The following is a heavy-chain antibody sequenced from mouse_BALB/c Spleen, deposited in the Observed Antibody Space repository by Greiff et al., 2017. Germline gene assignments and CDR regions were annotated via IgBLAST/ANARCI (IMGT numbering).Heavy chain of an antibody. Sequence: EVKLMESGGGLVKPGGSLKLSCAASGFAFSSYDMSWVRQTPEKRLEWVAYISSGGGSTYYPDTVKGRFTISRDNAKNTLYLQMSSLKSEDTAMYYCARGDYSFAYWGQGTLVTVSA. CDR2: ISSGGGST. CDR1: GFAFSSYD. CDR3: ARGDYSFAY. V-gene: IGHV5-12-1*01. D-gene: IGHD2-13*01. J-gene: IGHJ3*01.